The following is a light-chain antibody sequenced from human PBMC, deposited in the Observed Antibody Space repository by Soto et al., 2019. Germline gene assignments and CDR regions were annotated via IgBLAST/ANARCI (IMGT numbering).Light chain of an antibody. Sequence: QSVLTQPPSVSGSPGQSVAISCTGTSSDVSAYDRVSWYQQPPGTAPKVIIYEVSNRPSGVPDRFSGSKSGNTASLTITGLQAEDEADYYCSSFTSDTTRVFGGGTKLTVL. V-gene: IGLV2-18*02. CDR1: SSDVSAYDR. J-gene: IGLJ3*02. CDR3: SSFTSDTTRV. CDR2: EVS.